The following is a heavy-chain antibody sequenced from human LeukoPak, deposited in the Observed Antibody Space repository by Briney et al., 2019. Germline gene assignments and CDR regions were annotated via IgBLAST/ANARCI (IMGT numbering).Heavy chain of an antibody. V-gene: IGHV3-13*04. CDR2: IGTAGDP. CDR3: AREGITMVRGVIVYYGMDV. J-gene: IGHJ6*04. Sequence: QPGGSLRLSCAASGFTFSSYDMHWVRQATGKGLEWDSAIGTAGDPYYPGSVKGRFTISRENAKNSLYLQMNSLRAGETGVYYCAREGITMVRGVIVYYGMDVWGKGTTVTVSS. CDR1: GFTFSSYD. D-gene: IGHD3-10*01.